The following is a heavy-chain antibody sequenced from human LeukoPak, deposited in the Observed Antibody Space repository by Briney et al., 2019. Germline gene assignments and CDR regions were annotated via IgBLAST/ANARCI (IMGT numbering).Heavy chain of an antibody. CDR3: AKDSRAVAAYYYMDV. D-gene: IGHD6-19*01. J-gene: IGHJ6*03. V-gene: IGHV3-23*01. Sequence: GGSLRLSCAASGFTFSNYGMNWVRQAPGKGLEWVSGITGNGGTTYYADPVKGRFTISRDNSKNTLYLQMNSLRAEDTAVYYCAKDSRAVAAYYYMDVWGKGTTVTISS. CDR2: ITGNGGTT. CDR1: GFTFSNYG.